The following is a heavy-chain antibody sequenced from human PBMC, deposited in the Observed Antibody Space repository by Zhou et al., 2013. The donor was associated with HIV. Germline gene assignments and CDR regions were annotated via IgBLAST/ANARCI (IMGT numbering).Heavy chain of an antibody. V-gene: IGHV1-2*02. CDR2: IDPKTAGT. Sequence: QVHLVQSGAEIKKPGSSVKVSCKASGGTFSNNAISWVRQAPGQGLEWMGWIDPKTAGTVYAQKFQGRITLTRDTSITTAYMALERLRSDDTAVYFCAAWAWNIGVVDMWDQGTMVTVSS. CDR1: GGTFSNNA. CDR3: AAWAWNIGVVDM. D-gene: IGHD5-12*01. J-gene: IGHJ3*02.